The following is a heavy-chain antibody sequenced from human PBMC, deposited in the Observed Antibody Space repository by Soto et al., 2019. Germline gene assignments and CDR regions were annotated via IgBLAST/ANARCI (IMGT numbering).Heavy chain of an antibody. CDR3: ARGTLDAFET. CDR1: GFTFSSFD. CDR2: LIGRDGST. J-gene: IGHJ3*02. Sequence: EVQLLESGGGLVQPGGSLRLSCAASGFTFSSFDMSWVRQAPGKGLEWVSVLIGRDGSTYYADSVKGRFAISRDNSKNTLYLQMNSLRVDDTALYYCARGTLDAFETWGQGTMVTVSS. V-gene: IGHV3-23*01.